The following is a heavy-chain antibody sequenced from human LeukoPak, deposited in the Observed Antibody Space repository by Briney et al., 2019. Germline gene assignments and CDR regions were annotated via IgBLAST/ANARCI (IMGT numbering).Heavy chain of an antibody. CDR1: GDSISSYY. CDR2: IYTSGST. Sequence: SETLSLTCTVSGDSISSYYWSWIRQPAGKGLEWIGRIYTSGSTNYNPSLKSRVTMSLDTSKNQVSLKLSSVTAADTAVYYCARGAPAQGGGVLFDYWGQGTLVTVSS. V-gene: IGHV4-4*07. J-gene: IGHJ4*02. CDR3: ARGAPAQGGGVLFDY. D-gene: IGHD2-8*01.